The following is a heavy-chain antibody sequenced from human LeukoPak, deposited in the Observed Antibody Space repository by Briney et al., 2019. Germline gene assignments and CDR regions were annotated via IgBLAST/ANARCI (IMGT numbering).Heavy chain of an antibody. J-gene: IGHJ4*02. CDR3: ARYYCSSTSCYGFDY. CDR2: IYPGDSDT. CDR1: GYSFTSYW. V-gene: IGHV5-51*01. D-gene: IGHD2-2*01. Sequence: GGSLRLSCKGSGYSFTSYWIGWVRQMPGKGLEWMGIIYPGDSDTRCSPSFQGQVTISADKSISTAYLQWSSLKASDTAMYYCARYYCSSTSCYGFDYWGQGTLVTVSS.